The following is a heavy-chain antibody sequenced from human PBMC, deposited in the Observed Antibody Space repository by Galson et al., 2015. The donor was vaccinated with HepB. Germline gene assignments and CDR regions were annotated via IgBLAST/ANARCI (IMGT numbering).Heavy chain of an antibody. CDR3: AKGATKSEGDF. CDR1: EYTFIDFY. CDR2: INPNNGGT. V-gene: IGHV1-2*02. Sequence: SVKVSCKASEYTFIDFYIHWVRQAPGQGLEWMGWINPNNGGTTYAQKFQGRVTMTADTSINITYMELTRLRPDDTAFYYCAKGATKSEGDFWGQGTLVSVSS. J-gene: IGHJ4*02.